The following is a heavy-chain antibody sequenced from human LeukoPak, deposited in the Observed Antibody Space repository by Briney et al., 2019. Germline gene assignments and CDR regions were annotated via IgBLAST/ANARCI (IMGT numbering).Heavy chain of an antibody. Sequence: GGSLRLSCAASGITFNNYAMTWVRQAPGKGLEWVSAISGSGVSTYYADSVKGRFTISRDSAKNSLYLQMNSLRAEDTAVYYCARTTVTTAIGGFYYYYYGMDVWGQGTTVTVSS. CDR3: ARTTVTTAIGGFYYYYYGMDV. V-gene: IGHV3-23*01. CDR2: ISGSGVST. D-gene: IGHD4-17*01. CDR1: GITFNNYA. J-gene: IGHJ6*02.